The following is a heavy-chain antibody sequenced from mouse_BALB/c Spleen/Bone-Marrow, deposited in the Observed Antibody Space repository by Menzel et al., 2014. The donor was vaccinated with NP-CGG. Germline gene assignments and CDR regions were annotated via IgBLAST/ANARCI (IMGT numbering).Heavy chain of an antibody. J-gene: IGHJ2*01. CDR2: IDPANGNT. Sequence: VQLQQSGAELVKPGASVKLSCTASGFNIKDTYMHWVKQRPEQGLEWIGRIDPANGNTKYDPKFQGKATITADTSSSTAYLQLSSLTSEDTAVYYCARYRLGTYLDYWSQGTTLTVSS. D-gene: IGHD2-14*01. CDR1: GFNIKDTY. V-gene: IGHV14-3*02. CDR3: ARYRLGTYLDY.